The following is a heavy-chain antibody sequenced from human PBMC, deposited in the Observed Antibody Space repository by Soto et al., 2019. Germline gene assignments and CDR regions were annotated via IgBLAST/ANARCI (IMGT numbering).Heavy chain of an antibody. CDR3: ARGVTLVRGVIHTPYFDY. Sequence: SETLSLTGPVSGGSICSGGYYWSWIRQHPGKGLEWIGYIYYSGSTYYNPSLKSRVTISVDTSKNQFSLKLSSVTAADTAVYYCARGVTLVRGVIHTPYFDYWGQGALVTVSS. CDR2: IYYSGST. J-gene: IGHJ4*02. CDR1: GGSICSGGYY. D-gene: IGHD3-10*01. V-gene: IGHV4-31*03.